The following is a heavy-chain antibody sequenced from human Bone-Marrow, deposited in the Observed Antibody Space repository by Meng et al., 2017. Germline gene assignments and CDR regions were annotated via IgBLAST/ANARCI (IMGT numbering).Heavy chain of an antibody. J-gene: IGHJ5*02. Sequence: EVQLVESGGGLVQPGWSLRLSCAASGFTFSSNWMHWVRQVPGKGLVWVSNIKSDGSTTNYADHVKGRFTISRDNAKNTLYLQMNSLRAEDTAFYYCARGPFYGYNWFDLWGQGTLVTVSS. CDR3: ARGPFYGYNWFDL. CDR1: GFTFSSNW. V-gene: IGHV3-74*01. CDR2: IKSDGSTT. D-gene: IGHD3-10*01.